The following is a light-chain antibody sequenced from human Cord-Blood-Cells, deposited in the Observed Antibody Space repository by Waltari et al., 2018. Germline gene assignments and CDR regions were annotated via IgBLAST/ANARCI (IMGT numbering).Light chain of an antibody. CDR2: AAS. CDR1: QSISSY. V-gene: IGKV1-39*01. Sequence: DIQMTQSPSSLSASVGDRVTITCRASQSISSYLNWYQQKPGKAPKLRIYAASSLQSGVPSRCSGSGSGTDFTLTISSLQPEDCATYYCQQSYSTLTCGQGTRLGIK. CDR3: QQSYSTLT. J-gene: IGKJ5*01.